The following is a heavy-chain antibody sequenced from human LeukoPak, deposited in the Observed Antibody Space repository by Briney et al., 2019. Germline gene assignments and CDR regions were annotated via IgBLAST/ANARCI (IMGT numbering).Heavy chain of an antibody. D-gene: IGHD7-27*01. V-gene: IGHV5-51*01. CDR2: IHPGDSDT. Sequence: GESLKISCKGSGYSFTSYWIGWVRQMPEKGLEWMGIIHPGDSDTRYSPSFQGQVTISADKSISTAYLQWSSLKASDTAMYYCARVRVRSGDRPVPFDAFDIWGQGTMVTVSS. CDR1: GYSFTSYW. J-gene: IGHJ3*02. CDR3: ARVRVRSGDRPVPFDAFDI.